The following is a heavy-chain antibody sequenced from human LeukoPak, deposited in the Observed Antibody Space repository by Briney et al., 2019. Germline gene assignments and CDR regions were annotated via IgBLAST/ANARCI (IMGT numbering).Heavy chain of an antibody. CDR1: GFTFDDYA. Sequence: AGGSLRLSCAASGFTFDDYAMHWVRQAPGKGLEWVSLISWDGGSTYYADSVKGRFTISRDNSKNTLYLQMNSLRAEDTAVYYCAKEKRNYDFWTSNYYYYMDVWGKGTTVTVSS. J-gene: IGHJ6*03. CDR2: ISWDGGST. D-gene: IGHD3-3*01. V-gene: IGHV3-43D*03. CDR3: AKEKRNYDFWTSNYYYYMDV.